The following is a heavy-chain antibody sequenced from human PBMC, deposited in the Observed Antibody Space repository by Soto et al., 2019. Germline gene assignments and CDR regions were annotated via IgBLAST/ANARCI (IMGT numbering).Heavy chain of an antibody. CDR3: AKVRGRTYYYDTFDV. J-gene: IGHJ3*01. V-gene: IGHV3-9*01. CDR2: ISWNSATI. Sequence: VQLVESGGGSVQPGRSLRLSCSASGFSFDEYALHWVRQTPGKGLEWVSGISWNSATIAFADSVKGRFNISRDNAKNSLYLQMNSLTTEDTAVYFCAKVRGRTYYYDTFDVWGQGTMVTVS. D-gene: IGHD3-22*01. CDR1: GFSFDEYA.